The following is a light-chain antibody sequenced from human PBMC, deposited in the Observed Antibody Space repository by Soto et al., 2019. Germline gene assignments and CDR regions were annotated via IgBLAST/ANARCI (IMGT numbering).Light chain of an antibody. Sequence: EIVLTQSPGTLSLSPGERATLSCRASQSVSSSYLAWYQQKPGQAPRLLIYGASSRATGIPDRFSGSGSETDFTLTISSLEPEDFALYYCQQRFSWPLTFGGGTKVDIK. CDR2: GAS. CDR3: QQRFSWPLT. J-gene: IGKJ4*01. CDR1: QSVSSSY. V-gene: IGKV3D-20*02.